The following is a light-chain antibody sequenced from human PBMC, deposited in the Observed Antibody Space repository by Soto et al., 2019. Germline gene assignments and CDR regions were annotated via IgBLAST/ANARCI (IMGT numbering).Light chain of an antibody. CDR1: QSVSNNY. Sequence: EIVMTQSPGTLSLSPGERATLSCRASQSVSNNYLAWYQQKPGQAPRLLIYGASSRATGIPDRFSGSGSGTDFTLTISRLEPEDFAVYYCQQYGSSSITFGQGTRLAIK. CDR2: GAS. J-gene: IGKJ5*01. V-gene: IGKV3-20*01. CDR3: QQYGSSSIT.